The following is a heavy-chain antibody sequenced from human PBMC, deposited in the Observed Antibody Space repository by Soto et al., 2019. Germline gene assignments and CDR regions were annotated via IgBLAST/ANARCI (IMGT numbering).Heavy chain of an antibody. CDR1: GFTFSDYY. CDR3: ARITIGELLYYYYYYGMDV. J-gene: IGHJ6*02. D-gene: IGHD3-10*01. CDR2: ISSSGSSI. V-gene: IGHV3-11*01. Sequence: XVSLRLSCAASGFTFSDYYMSGIRQAPGKGLEWVSDISSSGSSIYYADSVKGRFTISRDNAKNSVYLQMNDLRADDTAVYYCARITIGELLYYYYYYGMDVWGQGTTVTVSS.